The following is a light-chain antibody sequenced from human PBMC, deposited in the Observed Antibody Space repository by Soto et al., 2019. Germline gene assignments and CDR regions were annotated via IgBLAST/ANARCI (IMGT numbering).Light chain of an antibody. J-gene: IGLJ1*01. V-gene: IGLV1-40*01. CDR3: LSYDKSLSGYV. CDR1: SSNIGAGYD. CDR2: GNT. Sequence: QSALTQPPSVSGAPGQRLALSCTVSSSNIGAGYDVHWYQQLPGAAPKVVIYGNTNRPSGVPDRFSGSKSGPSASLVITGLQAEDEAAYYCLSYDKSLSGYVFGAGTKVTVL.